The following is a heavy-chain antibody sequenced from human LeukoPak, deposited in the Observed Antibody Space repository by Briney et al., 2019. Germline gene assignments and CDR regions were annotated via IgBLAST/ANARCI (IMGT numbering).Heavy chain of an antibody. CDR1: GVSMSTYY. J-gene: IGHJ3*02. V-gene: IGHV4-59*01. Sequence: ASETLSLTCTVSGVSMSTYYWSWIRQPPGKGLEWIGYVFYTGSTNYNPSLKGRVTISIDMSKNQFSLNLSSVTAADTAVYYCAGDDKDAFDIWGQGTMVTVSS. CDR3: AGDDKDAFDI. D-gene: IGHD3-22*01. CDR2: VFYTGST.